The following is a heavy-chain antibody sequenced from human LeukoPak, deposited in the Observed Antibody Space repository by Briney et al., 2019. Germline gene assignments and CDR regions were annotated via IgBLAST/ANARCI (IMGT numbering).Heavy chain of an antibody. J-gene: IGHJ4*02. Sequence: PSETLSLTCTVSGGSISSSNYYWSWIRQPPGKGLEWIGYIYYSGSTYYNPSLRSRVTISVDTSKNQFSLKLSSVTAADTAVYYCAREMVRGVIMLFDYWGQGTLVTVSS. D-gene: IGHD3-10*01. V-gene: IGHV4-30-4*08. CDR1: GGSISSSNYY. CDR3: AREMVRGVIMLFDY. CDR2: IYYSGST.